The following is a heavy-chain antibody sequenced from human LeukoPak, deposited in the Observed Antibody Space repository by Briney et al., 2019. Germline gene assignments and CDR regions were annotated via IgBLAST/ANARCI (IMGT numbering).Heavy chain of an antibody. J-gene: IGHJ4*02. Sequence: GGSLRLSCVASGFSFSSYWMNWVRQAPGKGLEWVANIKQDESEKYYVDSVKGRFTISRDNAKNSLYLQMNTLRAEDTAVYYCARHLSGVTGYTYGRGIDYWGQGTLVTVSS. CDR3: ARHLSGVTGYTYGRGIDY. D-gene: IGHD5-18*01. V-gene: IGHV3-7*01. CDR1: GFSFSSYW. CDR2: IKQDESEK.